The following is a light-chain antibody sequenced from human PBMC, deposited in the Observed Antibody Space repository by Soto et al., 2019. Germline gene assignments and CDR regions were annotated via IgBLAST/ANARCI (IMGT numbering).Light chain of an antibody. CDR1: QNVRSN. CDR3: QQYDNWPLS. Sequence: EIVMTQSPATLSVSPGERATLSCRASQNVRSNLAWYHQKPGQAPRLLISDASTRATGIPARFSGSGSGTEFALTITSLQSEVFAVYYCQQYDNWPLSFGGGTRVEIK. J-gene: IGKJ4*01. V-gene: IGKV3-15*01. CDR2: DAS.